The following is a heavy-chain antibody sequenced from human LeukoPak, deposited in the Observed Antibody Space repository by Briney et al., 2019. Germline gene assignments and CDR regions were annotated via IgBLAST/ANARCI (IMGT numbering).Heavy chain of an antibody. CDR1: GYTFTGYY. CDR3: ARDQGGIGYYGSGSYYRLFDY. V-gene: IGHV1-2*02. D-gene: IGHD3-10*01. Sequence: GASVKVSCKASGYTFTGYYMHWVRQAPGQGLEWMGWINPNSGGTNYAQKFQGRVTMTRDTSISTAYMELSRLRSDDTAVYYCARDQGGIGYYGSGSYYRLFDYWGQGTLVTVSS. J-gene: IGHJ4*02. CDR2: INPNSGGT.